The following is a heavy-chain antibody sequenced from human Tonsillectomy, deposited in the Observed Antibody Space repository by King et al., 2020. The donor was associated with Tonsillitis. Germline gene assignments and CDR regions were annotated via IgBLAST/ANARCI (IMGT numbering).Heavy chain of an antibody. V-gene: IGHV1-18*01. CDR1: GDTLTIYG. CDR3: ARERGPCGSGNYLYGLDV. J-gene: IGHJ6*02. Sequence: QLVQSGAELKKPGASVKVSCKASGDTLTIYGVSWVRQAPGQGLEWMGWISAYKNKTKFAQNFQGRLTMTTDTSTSTAYMELRNLRSDDTAVYYCARERGPCGSGNYLYGLDVWGQGTTVTVSS. D-gene: IGHD3-10*01. CDR2: ISAYKNKT.